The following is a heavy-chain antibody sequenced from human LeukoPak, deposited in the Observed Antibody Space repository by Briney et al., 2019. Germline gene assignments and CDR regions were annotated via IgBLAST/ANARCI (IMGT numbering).Heavy chain of an antibody. J-gene: IGHJ4*02. V-gene: IGHV1-18*01. CDR3: ARSPTDISRRANFDY. CDR2: ISAHNGNT. Sequence: ASVKVSCKASGYTFTSYGISWVRQAPGQGLEWMGWISAHNGNTNCAQKLQGRVTMTRDTSISTAYMELSRLRSDDTAVYYCARSPTDISRRANFDYWGQGTLVTVSS. CDR1: GYTFTSYG.